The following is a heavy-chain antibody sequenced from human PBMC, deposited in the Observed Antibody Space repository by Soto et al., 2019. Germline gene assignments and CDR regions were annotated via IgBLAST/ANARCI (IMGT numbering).Heavy chain of an antibody. CDR1: GGSISSSNW. CDR3: ARVVGGYYYGMDV. V-gene: IGHV4-4*02. CDR2: IYHSGST. Sequence: QVQLQESGPGLVKPSGTLSLTCAVSGGSISSSNWWSWVRQPPGKGLEWIGEIYHSGSTNYNPSLKIRVTISVDKSKTQFSLKLSSVTAADTAVYYCARVVGGYYYGMDVWGQGTTVTVSS. D-gene: IGHD2-2*01. J-gene: IGHJ6*02.